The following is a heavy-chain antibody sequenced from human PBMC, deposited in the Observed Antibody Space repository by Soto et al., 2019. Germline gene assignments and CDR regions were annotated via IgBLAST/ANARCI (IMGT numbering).Heavy chain of an antibody. CDR3: ARGRKTVTTEYYYYYYYMDV. CDR1: GGSFSGYY. CDR2: INHSGST. V-gene: IGHV4-34*01. D-gene: IGHD4-17*01. Sequence: SETLSLTCAVYGGSFSGYYWSWIRQPPGKGLEWIGEINHSGSTNYNPSLKSRVTISVDTSKNQFSLKLSSVTAADTAVYYCARGRKTVTTEYYYYYYYMDVWGKGTTVTVSS. J-gene: IGHJ6*03.